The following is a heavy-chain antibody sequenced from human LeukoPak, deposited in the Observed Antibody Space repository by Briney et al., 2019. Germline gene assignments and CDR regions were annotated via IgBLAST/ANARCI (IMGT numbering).Heavy chain of an antibody. J-gene: IGHJ4*02. CDR1: GYTFTGYY. Sequence: ASVKVSCKASGYTFTGYYMHWVRQAPGQGLEWMGWINPNSGGTNYAQKFQGRVTMTRDTSISTAYMELSRLRSDDTAVYYCAREGYSYGYALGYWGQGTLVTVSS. CDR3: AREGYSYGYALGY. CDR2: INPNSGGT. V-gene: IGHV1-2*02. D-gene: IGHD5-18*01.